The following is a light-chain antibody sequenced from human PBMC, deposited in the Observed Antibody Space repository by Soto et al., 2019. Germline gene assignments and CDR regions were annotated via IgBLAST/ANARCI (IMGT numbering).Light chain of an antibody. CDR2: DTD. V-gene: IGLV7-46*01. CDR1: PGPVTNGHF. Sequence: QAVVTQEPSLTVSPGGTVTLTCGSTPGPVTNGHFPYWFQQKPGQAPRPLIYDTDTKHSWTPARFSGSLLGDKAALTLSGAQPEDEADYYCLLSYTGRLYVFGPGTKLTVL. J-gene: IGLJ1*01. CDR3: LLSYTGRLYV.